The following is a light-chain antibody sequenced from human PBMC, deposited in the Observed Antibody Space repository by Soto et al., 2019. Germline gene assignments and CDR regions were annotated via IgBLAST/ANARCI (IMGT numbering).Light chain of an antibody. V-gene: IGLV2-14*03. Sequence: QSVLTQPASVSGSPGQSITISCSGTSSDVGGYNYVSWYQQHPGNVPRLIISDVNKRPAGVSDRFSGSKSANTASLTISRLQAEDEDDYYCASFTRSGTVVFGGGTKVTVL. J-gene: IGLJ2*01. CDR1: SSDVGGYNY. CDR3: ASFTRSGTVV. CDR2: DVN.